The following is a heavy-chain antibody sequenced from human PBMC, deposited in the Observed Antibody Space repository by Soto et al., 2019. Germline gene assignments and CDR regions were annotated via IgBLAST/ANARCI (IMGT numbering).Heavy chain of an antibody. Sequence: QVHLVQSGAEVKKPGASVKVSCKASGYTFTSYGIPWVRQAPGQGLEWMGWISPHNGNTDYAQKLQGRVIVTRDTSTSTAYMELRSLRSDDTAVYYCARGRYGDYWGQGALVTVSS. J-gene: IGHJ4*02. CDR1: GYTFTSYG. CDR2: ISPHNGNT. V-gene: IGHV1-18*01. CDR3: ARGRYGDY. D-gene: IGHD1-1*01.